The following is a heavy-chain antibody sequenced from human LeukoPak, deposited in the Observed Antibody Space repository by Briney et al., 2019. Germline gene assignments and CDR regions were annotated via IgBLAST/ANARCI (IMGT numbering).Heavy chain of an antibody. CDR1: GFTFSGSA. D-gene: IGHD3-10*01. CDR3: ARGGSGSYPSGRFDP. V-gene: IGHV3-74*01. Sequence: GSLRLSCAASGFTFSGSAMHWVRQAPGKGLVWVSRINSDGSSTSYADSVKGRFTISRDNAKNTLYLQMNSLRAEDTAVYYCARGGSGSYPSGRFDPWGQGTLVTVSS. J-gene: IGHJ5*02. CDR2: INSDGSST.